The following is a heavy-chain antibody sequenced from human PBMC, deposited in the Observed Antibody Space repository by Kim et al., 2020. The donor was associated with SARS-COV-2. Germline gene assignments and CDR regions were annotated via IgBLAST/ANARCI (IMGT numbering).Heavy chain of an antibody. CDR2: T. J-gene: IGHJ3*01. V-gene: IGHV1-2*02. Sequence: TRYSQKFQGRVTMTRDTSISTAYMEVSRLTPDDTAIYYCARVLFGTSAFDVWGQGTMVTVSS. CDR3: ARVLFGTSAFDV. D-gene: IGHD1-7*01.